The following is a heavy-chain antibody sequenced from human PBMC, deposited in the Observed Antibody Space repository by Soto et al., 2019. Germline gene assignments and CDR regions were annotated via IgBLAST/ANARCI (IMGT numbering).Heavy chain of an antibody. V-gene: IGHV5-51*01. CDR1: GYSFTSYW. Sequence: PGESLKISCKGSGYSFTSYWIGWVRQMPWKGLEWMGLIYPGDSDTRYSPSFQGQVTISGDKSISTAYLQWSSLKASDTAMYYCARLRDGYKFLYYYGMEVWGQGTPVTVSS. D-gene: IGHD2-21*01. CDR3: ARLRDGYKFLYYYGMEV. J-gene: IGHJ6*01. CDR2: IYPGDSDT.